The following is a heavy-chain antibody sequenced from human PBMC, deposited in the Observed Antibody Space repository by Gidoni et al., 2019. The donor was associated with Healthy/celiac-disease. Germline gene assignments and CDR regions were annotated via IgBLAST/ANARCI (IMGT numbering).Heavy chain of an antibody. CDR1: GVSISSSS. CDR2: IYYSGST. D-gene: IGHD2-21*02. V-gene: IGHV4-59*01. CDR3: ARGPQMVVTVFSGMDV. J-gene: IGHJ6*02. Sequence: QVQLQESGPGLVKPSETLSLTCTVSGVSISSSSWSWIRQPPGTGLEWIGYIYYSGSTNYNPTLKRRVTISVDTSKNQFSLKLSAVTAADTAVYYCARGPQMVVTVFSGMDVWGQGTTVTVSS.